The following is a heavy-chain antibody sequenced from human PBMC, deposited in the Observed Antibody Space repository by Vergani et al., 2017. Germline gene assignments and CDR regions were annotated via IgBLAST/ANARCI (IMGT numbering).Heavy chain of an antibody. CDR1: GFTFSSYW. J-gene: IGHJ2*01. CDR3: AKVLVVFVNWYFDL. CDR2: IKQDGSEK. V-gene: IGHV3-7*03. Sequence: EVQLVESGGGLVQPGGSLRLSCAASGFTFSSYWMSWVRQAPGKGLEWVANIKQDGSEKYYVDSVKGRFTISRDNAKNSLYLQMNSLRAEDTAVYYCAKVLVVFVNWYFDLWGRGTLVTVSS. D-gene: IGHD2-21*01.